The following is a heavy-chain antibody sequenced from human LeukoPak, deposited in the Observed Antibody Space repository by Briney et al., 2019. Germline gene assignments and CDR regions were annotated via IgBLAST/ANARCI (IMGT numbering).Heavy chain of an antibody. V-gene: IGHV3-23*01. CDR1: GFTFSNYD. J-gene: IGHJ4*02. Sequence: GGSLRLSCAASGFTFSNYDMNWVRQAPEKGLEWVSTISGSGVNTYYADSVKGRFTISRDNSKNTLYLQMNSLRAEDTAVYYCRYFLPHFDYWGQGTLVTVSS. CDR3: RYFLPHFDY. D-gene: IGHD2/OR15-2a*01. CDR2: ISGSGVNT.